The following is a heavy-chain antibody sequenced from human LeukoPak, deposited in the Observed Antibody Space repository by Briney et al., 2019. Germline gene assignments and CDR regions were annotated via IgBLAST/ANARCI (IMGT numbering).Heavy chain of an antibody. J-gene: IGHJ3*02. V-gene: IGHV3-7*01. D-gene: IGHD3-16*02. CDR1: GFTFSSYW. CDR3: ARAHYDYVWGSYRYSPDAFDI. Sequence: GSLRLSCAASGFTFSSYWMSWVRQAPGKVLEWVANIKQDGSEKYYVDSVKGRFTISRDNAKNSLYLQMNSLRAEDTAVYYCARAHYDYVWGSYRYSPDAFDIWGQGTMVTVSS. CDR2: IKQDGSEK.